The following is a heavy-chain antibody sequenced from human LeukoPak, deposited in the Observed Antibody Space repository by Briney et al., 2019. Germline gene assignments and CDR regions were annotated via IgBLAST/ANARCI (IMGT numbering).Heavy chain of an antibody. CDR3: ARDFYSGAGPYHVVGYCYYGMDV. D-gene: IGHD1-26*01. J-gene: IGHJ6*02. CDR1: EFTFSRHG. V-gene: IGHV3-30*03. Sequence: GGSLRLSCAPSEFTFSRHGMHWVRQAPGKGLEWVAIISNDGSRKYYAHSVEGRFTISRDNSKNTLYLQMDSLRAEDTPVYYCARDFYSGAGPYHVVGYCYYGMDVWGQGTTVTVSS. CDR2: ISNDGSRK.